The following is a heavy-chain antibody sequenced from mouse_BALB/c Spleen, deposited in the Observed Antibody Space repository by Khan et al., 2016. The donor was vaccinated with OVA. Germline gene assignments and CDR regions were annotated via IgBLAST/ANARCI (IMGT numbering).Heavy chain of an antibody. CDR3: VREGAYYRSDGWFAY. J-gene: IGHJ3*01. V-gene: IGHV1-4*01. CDR2: IIPSNDYT. Sequence: VQLQESGAELARPGASVKMSCKASGYTFTTYTIHWVKQRPGQGLEWLGYIIPSNDYTNYNQKFKDRATLTADKSSSTAYMQLSSLTSEDSAVYYCVREGAYYRSDGWFAYWGQGTLVTVSA. D-gene: IGHD2-14*01. CDR1: GYTFTTYT.